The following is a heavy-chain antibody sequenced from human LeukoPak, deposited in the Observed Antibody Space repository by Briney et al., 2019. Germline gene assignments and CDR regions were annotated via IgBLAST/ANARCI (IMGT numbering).Heavy chain of an antibody. CDR1: GGSISSGGYY. V-gene: IGHV4-31*03. CDR2: IYYSGST. Sequence: SQTLSLTCTVSGGSISSGGYYWSWNRQHPGKGLEGIGYIYYSGSTYYNPSLKSRVTISVDTSKNQFSLSLSSVTAADTAVYYCARLSYDSSGYLDYWGQGTLVTVSS. J-gene: IGHJ4*02. CDR3: ARLSYDSSGYLDY. D-gene: IGHD3-22*01.